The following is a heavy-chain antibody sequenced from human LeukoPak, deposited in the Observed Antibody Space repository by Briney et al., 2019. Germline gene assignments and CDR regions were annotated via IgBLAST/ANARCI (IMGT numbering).Heavy chain of an antibody. CDR1: GFTFSSYA. Sequence: PGGSLRLSCAASGFTFSSYAMSWVRQAPGKGLEWVSAISGRGGSTYYADSVKGRFTISRDNSKNTLYLQMNSLRAEDTAVYYCAKNLRTSADYNGSGSPPSFFDYWGQGTLVTVSS. D-gene: IGHD3-10*01. CDR3: AKNLRTSADYNGSGSPPSFFDY. J-gene: IGHJ4*02. V-gene: IGHV3-23*01. CDR2: ISGRGGST.